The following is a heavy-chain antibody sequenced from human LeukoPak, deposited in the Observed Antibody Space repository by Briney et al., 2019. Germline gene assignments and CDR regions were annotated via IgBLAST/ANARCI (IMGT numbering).Heavy chain of an antibody. D-gene: IGHD6-19*01. Sequence: SETLSLTCTVSGGSISSYYWSWIRQPPGKGLEWIGYIYYSGSTNHNPSLKSRVTISGDTSKNQSSLKLSSVTAADTAMYYCARERYSSGQSRWFDPWGQGTLVTVSS. J-gene: IGHJ5*02. CDR3: ARERYSSGQSRWFDP. CDR2: IYYSGST. V-gene: IGHV4-59*01. CDR1: GGSISSYY.